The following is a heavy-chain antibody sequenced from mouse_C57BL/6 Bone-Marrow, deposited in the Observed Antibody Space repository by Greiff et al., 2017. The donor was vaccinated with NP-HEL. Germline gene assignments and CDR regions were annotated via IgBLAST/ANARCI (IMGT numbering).Heavy chain of an antibody. CDR3: AGPITSERDFDV. D-gene: IGHD1-1*01. Sequence: QVQLQQPGAELVKPGASVKLSCKASGYTFTSYWMKWVKQRPGQGLEWIGEIDPSDSYTNYNQKFKGKATLTVDTSSSTTYMQLSSLTSADSAVYYCAGPITSERDFDVWGTGTTVTVSS. CDR1: GYTFTSYW. J-gene: IGHJ1*03. CDR2: IDPSDSYT. V-gene: IGHV1-50*01.